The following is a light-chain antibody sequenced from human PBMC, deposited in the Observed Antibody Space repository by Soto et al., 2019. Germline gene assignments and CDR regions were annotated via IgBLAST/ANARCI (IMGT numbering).Light chain of an antibody. J-gene: IGKJ1*01. V-gene: IGKV3D-20*01. CDR2: DAS. CDR3: QQYGSSGT. CDR1: QSVSRNY. Sequence: EIVMTQSPATLSVSPGEIATLSCGASQSVSRNYLAWFQQKPGLAPRLLIYDASTRATGIPDRFSGSGSGTDFTLTISRLEPEDFAVYYCQQYGSSGTFGQGTKV.